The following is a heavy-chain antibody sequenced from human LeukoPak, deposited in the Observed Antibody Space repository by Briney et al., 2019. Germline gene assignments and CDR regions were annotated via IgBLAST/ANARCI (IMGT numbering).Heavy chain of an antibody. V-gene: IGHV4-61*02. CDR2: IYTSGST. CDR3: ARAGVAGDY. D-gene: IGHD6-19*01. CDR1: GGSISSGSYY. J-gene: IGHJ4*02. Sequence: PSQTLSLTCTVSGGSISSGSYYWSWIRQPAGKGLEWIGRIYTSGSTNYNPSLKSRVTISVDTSKNQFSLKLSSVTAADTAVYYCARAGVAGDYWGQGTLVTVSS.